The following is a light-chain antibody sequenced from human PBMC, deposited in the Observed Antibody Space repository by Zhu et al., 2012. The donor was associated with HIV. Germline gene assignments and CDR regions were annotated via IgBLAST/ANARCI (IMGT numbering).Light chain of an antibody. V-gene: IGKV1-9*01. J-gene: IGKJ4*01. CDR2: GAS. CDR3: QHLTLYPT. Sequence: DIQLTQSPSFLSASVGDRVTITCRASQGISNHLAWYHQKPGKAPKLLIYGASVLQSGVPSRFSGSGSGTEFTLTISSLQPRSILRTYFCQHLTLYPTFGGGPRWRSN. CDR1: QGISNH.